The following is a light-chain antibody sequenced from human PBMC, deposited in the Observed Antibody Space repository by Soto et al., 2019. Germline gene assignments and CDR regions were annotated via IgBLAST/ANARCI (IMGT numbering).Light chain of an antibody. J-gene: IGKJ1*01. Sequence: IRMTQSPSSLSASVGDRVTISCRASQGISSYLAWYQQKPGKAPKLLIYAASNLQSGVPSRFSGSGSGTEFTLTITNLNPEDFATFYCQQTYNTPHTFGHGTKVDIK. CDR2: AAS. CDR3: QQTYNTPHT. V-gene: IGKV1-39*01. CDR1: QGISSY.